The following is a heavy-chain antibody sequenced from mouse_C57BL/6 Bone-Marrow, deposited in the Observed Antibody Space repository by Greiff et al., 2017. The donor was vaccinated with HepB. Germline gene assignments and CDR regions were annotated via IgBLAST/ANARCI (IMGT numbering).Heavy chain of an antibody. CDR3: ARPRDISNYLYAMDY. V-gene: IGHV1-4*01. CDR2: INPSSGYT. CDR1: GYTFTSYS. D-gene: IGHD2-5*01. J-gene: IGHJ4*01. Sequence: QVQLQQSGAELARPGASVKMSCKASGYTFTSYSMHWVKQRPGQGLEWIGYINPSSGYTKYNQKFKDKATLTADKSSSTAYMQLSSLTSEDSAFYYCARPRDISNYLYAMDYWGQGTSVTVSS.